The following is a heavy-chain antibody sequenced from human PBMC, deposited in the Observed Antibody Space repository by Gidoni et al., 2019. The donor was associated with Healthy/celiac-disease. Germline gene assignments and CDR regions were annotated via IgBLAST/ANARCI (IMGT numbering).Heavy chain of an antibody. Sequence: QVQLQQWVAGLLKPSATLSLTHAVYGGSFSGYFWIWIRQPPGKGLEWIGEINHSGSTNYNPSLKSRVTISVDTSKNQFSLKLSSVTAADTAVYYCARRGWFGEVGHWGQRTLVTVSS. V-gene: IGHV4-34*01. D-gene: IGHD3-10*01. CDR2: INHSGST. J-gene: IGHJ4*02. CDR1: GGSFSGYF. CDR3: ARRGWFGEVGH.